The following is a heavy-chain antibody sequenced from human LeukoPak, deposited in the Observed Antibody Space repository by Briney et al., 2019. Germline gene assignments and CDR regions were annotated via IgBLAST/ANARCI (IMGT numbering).Heavy chain of an antibody. CDR1: GGSISSSSYY. V-gene: IGHV4-39*07. Sequence: SETLSLTCTVSGGSISSSSYYWGWIRQPPGKGLEWIGSIYYSGSTYYNPSLKSRVTISVDTSKNQFSLKLSSVTAADTAVYYCARGYSTSWTYYFDYWGQGALVTVSS. CDR3: ARGYSTSWTYYFDY. D-gene: IGHD6-13*01. J-gene: IGHJ4*02. CDR2: IYYSGST.